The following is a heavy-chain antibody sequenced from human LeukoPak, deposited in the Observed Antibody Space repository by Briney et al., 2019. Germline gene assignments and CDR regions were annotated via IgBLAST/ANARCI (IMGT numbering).Heavy chain of an antibody. CDR1: GFTFLSYA. J-gene: IGHJ5*02. Sequence: PGGSLRLSCSASGFTFLSYAMHWVRQAPGKGLEYVSAISTDGRGTYYADSVKGRFTISRDNSKNALYLQMSSLRPEDTAIYYCVRYSNSCYDPWGQGTLVTVSS. CDR2: ISTDGRGT. V-gene: IGHV3-64D*06. CDR3: VRYSNSCYDP. D-gene: IGHD5-12*01.